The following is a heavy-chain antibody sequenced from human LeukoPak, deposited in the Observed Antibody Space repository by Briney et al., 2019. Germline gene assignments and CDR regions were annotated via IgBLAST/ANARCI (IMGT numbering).Heavy chain of an antibody. J-gene: IGHJ4*02. D-gene: IGHD3-10*01. CDR2: VNPNSGNT. V-gene: IGHV1-8*03. CDR3: ARRPIRVSPYYFDY. CDR1: GYTFTSYD. Sequence: GASVKVSCKASGYTFTSYDINWVRQATGQGLEWMGWVNPNSGNTGYAQKFQGRVTITRNTSISTAYMELSSLRSEDTAVYYCARRPIRVSPYYFDYWGQGTLVTVSS.